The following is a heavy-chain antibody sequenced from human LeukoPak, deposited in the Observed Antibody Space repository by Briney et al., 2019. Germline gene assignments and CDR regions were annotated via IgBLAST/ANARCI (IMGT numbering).Heavy chain of an antibody. V-gene: IGHV1-2*02. D-gene: IGHD6-6*01. CDR1: GYTFTGYY. CDR3: ARGPIIAARPLEYFQH. CDR2: INPNSGGT. Sequence: GASVKVSCKASGYTFTGYYMHWVRQAPGQGLEWMGWINPNSGGTNYAQKFRGRVTMTRDTSISTAYMELSRLRSDDTAVYYCARGPIIAARPLEYFQHWGQGTLVTVSS. J-gene: IGHJ1*01.